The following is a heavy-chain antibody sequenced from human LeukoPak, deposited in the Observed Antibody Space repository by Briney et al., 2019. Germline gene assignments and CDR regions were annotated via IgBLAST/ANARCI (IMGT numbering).Heavy chain of an antibody. D-gene: IGHD3-22*01. CDR3: XXXXYDSSGYYYVYFDF. CDR1: GFTFSSYW. Sequence: GGSLRLSCAASGFTFSSYWMSWVRQAPGKGLEWVANIEHDGSEKYYVDYVKGRFSISRDNAKNSLFLQMNSLRAEDTAVYYXXXXXYDSSGYYYVYFDFWGQGTLVSVSS. CDR2: IEHDGSEK. J-gene: IGHJ4*02. V-gene: IGHV3-7*01.